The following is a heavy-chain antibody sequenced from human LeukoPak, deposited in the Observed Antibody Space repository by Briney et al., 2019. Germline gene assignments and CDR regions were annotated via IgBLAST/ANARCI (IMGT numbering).Heavy chain of an antibody. J-gene: IGHJ3*02. V-gene: IGHV3-73*01. CDR1: GFTFSGFI. CDR3: VAGITLVRGGTFDI. CDR2: VTSKTNSYAT. D-gene: IGHD3-10*01. Sequence: QPGGSLRLXCAASGFTFSGFIIHWVRQAPGKVLEWIGRVTSKTNSYATAYAASVKGRFTVSRDDSKKTAYLQMNSLKTEDTAVYYCVAGITLVRGGTFDIWGQGTMVIVSS.